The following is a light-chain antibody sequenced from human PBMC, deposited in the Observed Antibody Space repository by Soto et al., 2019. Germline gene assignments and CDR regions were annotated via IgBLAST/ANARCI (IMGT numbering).Light chain of an antibody. CDR2: DAS. CDR3: QQRTNWPYMYT. J-gene: IGKJ2*01. Sequence: EIVLTQSPATLSLFPGERATLSCRASQIVSSYLAWYQQKPGQAPRLLIYDASNRATGIPARFSGSGSGTDFTLTISSLEPEDFAVYYCQQRTNWPYMYTFGQGTKLEIK. CDR1: QIVSSY. V-gene: IGKV3-11*01.